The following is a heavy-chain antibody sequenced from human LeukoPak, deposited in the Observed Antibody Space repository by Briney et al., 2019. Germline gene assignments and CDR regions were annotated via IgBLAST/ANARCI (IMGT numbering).Heavy chain of an antibody. CDR2: IYTSGST. J-gene: IGHJ3*02. CDR1: GGSISSYY. D-gene: IGHD3-3*01. V-gene: IGHV4-4*07. Sequence: SETLSLTCTVSGGSISSYYWSWIRQPAGKGLEWIGRIYTSGSTNYNPSLKSRVTISVDTSKNQFSLKLSSVTAADTAVYYCTIFVVADPDAFEIWGQGTMVTVSS. CDR3: TIFVVADPDAFEI.